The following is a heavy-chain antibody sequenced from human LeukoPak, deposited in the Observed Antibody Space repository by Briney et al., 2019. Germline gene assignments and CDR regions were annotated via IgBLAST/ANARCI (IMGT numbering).Heavy chain of an antibody. CDR1: GFTFSSYW. Sequence: GGSLRLSCAASGFTFSSYWMSWVRLAPGKGLEWVANIKQDGSEKYYVDSVKGRFSISRDNAKNSLYLKMNSLRAEDTAVYYCARGGRGYSYEYYYYYGMDVWGQGTTVTVSS. CDR3: ARGGRGYSYEYYYYYGMDV. J-gene: IGHJ6*02. D-gene: IGHD5-18*01. V-gene: IGHV3-7*04. CDR2: IKQDGSEK.